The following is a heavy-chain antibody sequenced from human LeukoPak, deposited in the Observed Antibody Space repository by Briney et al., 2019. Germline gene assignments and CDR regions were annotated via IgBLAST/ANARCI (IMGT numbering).Heavy chain of an antibody. CDR1: GDSISNYY. J-gene: IGHJ4*02. D-gene: IGHD5-24*01. Sequence: SETLSLTCTVSGDSISNYYWSWNRQPAGKGLEWIGRIYTSGSTNYNPSLKSRVTMSVDTSKNQFSLKLSSVTAADTAVYYCARVGRRDGYNLDYWGQGTLVTVSS. V-gene: IGHV4-4*07. CDR2: IYTSGST. CDR3: ARVGRRDGYNLDY.